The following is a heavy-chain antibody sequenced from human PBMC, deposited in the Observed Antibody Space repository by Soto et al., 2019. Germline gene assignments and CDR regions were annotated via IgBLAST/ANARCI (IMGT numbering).Heavy chain of an antibody. D-gene: IGHD4-17*01. J-gene: IGHJ2*01. V-gene: IGHV1-69*06. CDR3: ASSPPPTVTMYSRCFDR. CDR2: IIPIFGTA. Sequence: SVKVSCKTSGGTFSSYAINWVRQAPGQGLEWMGGIIPIFGTANYAQKFQGRITITADKSTNTAYMELRSLRSDDTAVYYCASSPPPTVTMYSRCFDRRGRRSPVTVSS. CDR1: GGTFSSYA.